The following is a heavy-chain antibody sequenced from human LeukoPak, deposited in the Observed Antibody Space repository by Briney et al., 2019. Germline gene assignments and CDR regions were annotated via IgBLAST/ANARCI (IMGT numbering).Heavy chain of an antibody. V-gene: IGHV3-74*01. CDR3: AKDHYWSIDY. D-gene: IGHD3-3*01. Sequence: GGSLRLSCAASGFDFSSNWMHWVRHAPGQGMVWVSRIKGDGISTNYADSVKGRLTISRDIAKNTLYLQMNSLRAEDTGVYYCAKDHYWSIDYWGRGTLVTVSS. CDR1: GFDFSSNW. CDR2: IKGDGIST. J-gene: IGHJ4*02.